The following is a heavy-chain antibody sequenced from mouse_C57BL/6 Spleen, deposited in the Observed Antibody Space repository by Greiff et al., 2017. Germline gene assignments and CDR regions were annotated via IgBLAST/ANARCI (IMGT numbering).Heavy chain of an antibody. CDR1: GYTFTSYW. V-gene: IGHV1-50*01. Sequence: QVQLQQPGAELVKPGASVKLSCKASGYTFTSYWLQWVKQRPGQGLEWIGEIDPSDSYPNYNQKFKGKTPLTVDTSSSTAYMQHSSLTSEDAAVYYCARSPRDYSVDYWGQGTTRTVSS. CDR2: IDPSDSYP. J-gene: IGHJ2*01. D-gene: IGHD1-1*01. CDR3: ARSPRDYSVDY.